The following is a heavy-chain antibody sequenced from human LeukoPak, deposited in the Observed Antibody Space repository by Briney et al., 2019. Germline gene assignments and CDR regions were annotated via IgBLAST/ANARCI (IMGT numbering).Heavy chain of an antibody. CDR1: GGSFSGYY. Sequence: SETLSLTCAVYGGSFSGYYWSWIRQPPGKGLEWIGEINRSGSTNYNPSLKSRVTISVDTSKSQFSLKLSSVTAADTAVYYCARGVYSGSYYYYGMDVWGQGTTVTVSS. CDR2: INRSGST. V-gene: IGHV4-34*01. CDR3: ARGVYSGSYYYYGMDV. J-gene: IGHJ6*02. D-gene: IGHD1-26*01.